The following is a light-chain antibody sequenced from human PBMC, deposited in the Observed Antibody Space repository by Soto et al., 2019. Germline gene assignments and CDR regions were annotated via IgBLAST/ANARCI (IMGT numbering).Light chain of an antibody. Sequence: EIVLTQSPATLSLSPGERATLSCRASQSVSTYLAWYQHKPGHAPRLLIYDASNRATGIPARFSGSGSGTDFTLTISSLEPEAFAVYYCQQRSNWPPLYTFGQGTKLEIK. V-gene: IGKV3-11*01. CDR2: DAS. J-gene: IGKJ2*01. CDR3: QQRSNWPPLYT. CDR1: QSVSTY.